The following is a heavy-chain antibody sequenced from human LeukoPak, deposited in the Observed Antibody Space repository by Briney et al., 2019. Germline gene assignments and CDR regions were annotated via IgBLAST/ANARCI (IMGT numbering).Heavy chain of an antibody. Sequence: GGSLRLSCAASGFTFSSYAMYWVRLAPGKGLEWVAVISYDGSNKYYADSVKGRFTISRDNSKNTLYLQMNSLRAEDTAVYYCASNQLFRDYWGQGTLSPSPQ. D-gene: IGHD2-2*01. J-gene: IGHJ4*02. CDR1: GFTFSSYA. CDR3: ASNQLFRDY. V-gene: IGHV3-30-3*01. CDR2: ISYDGSNK.